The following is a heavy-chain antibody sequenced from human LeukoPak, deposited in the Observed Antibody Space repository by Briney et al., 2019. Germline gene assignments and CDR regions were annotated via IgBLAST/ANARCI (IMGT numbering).Heavy chain of an antibody. CDR2: ISWNSGSV. CDR3: AKDSYDILTGLDH. D-gene: IGHD3-9*01. Sequence: GGSLRLSCAASGFTFDDYAMHWVRQAPGKGLEWVSGISWNSGSVGYADSVKGRFTISSDNAKNSLYLQMNSLRAEDTALYYCAKDSYDILTGLDHWGQGTLVTVSS. V-gene: IGHV3-9*01. CDR1: GFTFDDYA. J-gene: IGHJ4*02.